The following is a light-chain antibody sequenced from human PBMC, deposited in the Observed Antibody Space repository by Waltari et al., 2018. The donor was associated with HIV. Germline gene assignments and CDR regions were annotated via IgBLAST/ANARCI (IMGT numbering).Light chain of an antibody. V-gene: IGLV2-11*01. CDR3: CSYAGSYTEV. J-gene: IGLJ2*01. CDR2: DVS. CDR1: SSDVGGYNY. Sequence: QSALTQPRSVPGSPGPSVTIPCTGTSSDVGGYNYVSWYQQHPGKAPKLRIYDVSRRPSGVPVRFSCAKAGNTASLTISGLQAEDEADYYCCSYAGSYTEVFGGGTELTVL.